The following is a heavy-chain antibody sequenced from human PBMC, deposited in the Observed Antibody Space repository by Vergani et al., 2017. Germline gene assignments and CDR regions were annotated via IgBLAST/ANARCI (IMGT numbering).Heavy chain of an antibody. CDR3: AGVRQCRLTEYLYGRDV. CDR1: GYTLTNYP. Sequence: VQLLQSGSELKKPGASVRISCEASGYTLTNYPLIWVRQAPGQGLEFMGWINTNSGNPTYATGFTGRVVLSLDTSVSTAYLQISRLKAEDSAVYYCAGVRQCRLTEYLYGRDVWGQGTTITVSS. D-gene: IGHD2/OR15-2a*01. J-gene: IGHJ6*02. V-gene: IGHV7-4-1*02. CDR2: INTNSGNP.